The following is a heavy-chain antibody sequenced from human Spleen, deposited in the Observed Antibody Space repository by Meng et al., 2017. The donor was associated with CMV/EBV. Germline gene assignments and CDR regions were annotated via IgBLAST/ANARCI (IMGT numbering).Heavy chain of an antibody. Sequence: GGSLRLSCAASGFTFSSYDMHWVRQVTGKGLEWVSAIGVDGDVYYPGSVKGRFTISRDNAKNSLYLQMNNLRGEDMAVYYCVRDESVAAAGIFDSWGQGTLVTVSS. CDR2: IGVDGDV. V-gene: IGHV3-13*01. CDR3: VRDESVAAAGIFDS. CDR1: GFTFSSYD. J-gene: IGHJ4*02. D-gene: IGHD6-13*01.